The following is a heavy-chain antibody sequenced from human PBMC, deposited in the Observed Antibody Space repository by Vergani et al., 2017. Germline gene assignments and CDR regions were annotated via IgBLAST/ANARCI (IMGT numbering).Heavy chain of an antibody. D-gene: IGHD3-10*01. J-gene: IGHJ5*02. Sequence: QVQLQESGPGLVKPSQTLSLTCTVSGGSISSGSYYWSWIRQPAGKGLEWIGRIYTSGSTNYNPSLKSRVTISVDTSKNQFSLKLSAVTAADTAVYYCARDRSIGGRYGSGSYYNWFDPWGQGTLVTVSS. CDR1: GGSISSGSYY. CDR3: ARDRSIGGRYGSGSYYNWFDP. CDR2: IYTSGST. V-gene: IGHV4-61*02.